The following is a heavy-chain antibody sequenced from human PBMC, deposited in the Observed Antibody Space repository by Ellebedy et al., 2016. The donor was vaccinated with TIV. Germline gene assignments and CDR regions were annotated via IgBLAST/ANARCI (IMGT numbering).Heavy chain of an antibody. V-gene: IGHV1-24*01. Sequence: AASVKVSCKVSGHTLTELSMHWVRQAPGKGLEWMGGFDPEDGETIYAQKFQGRVTMTEDTSTDTAYMELSSLRSEDTAVYYCATDNSGSYLKPYNYYGMDVWGQGTTVTVSS. CDR2: FDPEDGET. J-gene: IGHJ6*02. CDR3: ATDNSGSYLKPYNYYGMDV. D-gene: IGHD1-26*01. CDR1: GHTLTELS.